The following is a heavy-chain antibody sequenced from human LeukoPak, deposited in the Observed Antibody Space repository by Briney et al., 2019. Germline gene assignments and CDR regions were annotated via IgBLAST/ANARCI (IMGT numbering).Heavy chain of an antibody. D-gene: IGHD4-11*01. V-gene: IGHV1-2*02. CDR1: GYTFIDYY. Sequence: ASVKVSCKASGYTFIDYYIHWVRQAPGQGLEWMGWINPNSGGTNFAQEFQGRVTITRDTSISTAYMELYRLRYGDTAVYYCARCDYNEDAVDIWGQGTVVTVSS. J-gene: IGHJ3*02. CDR2: INPNSGGT. CDR3: ARCDYNEDAVDI.